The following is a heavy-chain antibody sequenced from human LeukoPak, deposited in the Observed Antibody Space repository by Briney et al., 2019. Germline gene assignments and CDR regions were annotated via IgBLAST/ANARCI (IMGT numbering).Heavy chain of an antibody. Sequence: GASLRLSCVASGFTFSNYAMSWVRQVPGKGLEWVSAITGSGTNTYYADSLKGRFTISRDNSKNTVFLQMNSLRHEDTAIYYCVIWGDYDVLTGYYVPDYWGQGTLVTVSS. CDR2: ITGSGTNT. CDR3: VIWGDYDVLTGYYVPDY. J-gene: IGHJ4*02. CDR1: GFTFSNYA. D-gene: IGHD3-9*01. V-gene: IGHV3-23*01.